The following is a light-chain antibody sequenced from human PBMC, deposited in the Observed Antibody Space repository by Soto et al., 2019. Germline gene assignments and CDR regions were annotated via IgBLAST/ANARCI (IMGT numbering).Light chain of an antibody. CDR3: QQYTSYSPLT. J-gene: IGKJ4*01. CDR2: DAS. V-gene: IGKV1-5*01. Sequence: DIQMTQSPSTLTASVGDRVTITWRASQSISSWLAWYQQKPGKAHKLLIYDASSSESAVPSRFSGSGSVTEFIITISSSLADDVATYYCQQYTSYSPLTCGGGTKVEIK. CDR1: QSISSW.